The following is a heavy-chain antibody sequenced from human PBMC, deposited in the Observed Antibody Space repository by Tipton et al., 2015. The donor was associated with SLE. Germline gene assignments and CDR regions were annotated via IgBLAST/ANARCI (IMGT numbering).Heavy chain of an antibody. D-gene: IGHD2-2*03. CDR2: TYYRSKWYN. CDR3: ARHPQWIDAFDI. Sequence: VKPSQTLSLTCAISGDSVSSNSAAWNWIRQSPSRGLEWLGRTYYRSKWYNDYAVSVISRITINPDTSKNQFSLQLNSVTAADTAVYYCARHPQWIDAFDIWGQGTMVTVSS. V-gene: IGHV6-1*01. J-gene: IGHJ3*02. CDR1: GDSVSSNSAA.